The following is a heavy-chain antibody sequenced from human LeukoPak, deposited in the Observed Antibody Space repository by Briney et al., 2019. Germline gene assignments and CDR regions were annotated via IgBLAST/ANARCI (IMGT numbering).Heavy chain of an antibody. CDR2: IYYSGST. CDR1: GGSLTSYS. D-gene: IGHD3-3*01. J-gene: IGHJ6*02. CDR3: ARGGVVYYYYYYYGMDV. V-gene: IGHV4-59*12. Sequence: SETLSLSRTVSGGSLTSYSRSWIRHPPGERPERVGDIYYSGSTNYWLCLKSRVTIAVDTSKNQFSLKLSTVTAADTAVYYCARGGVVYYYYYYYGMDVWGQGTTVTVSS.